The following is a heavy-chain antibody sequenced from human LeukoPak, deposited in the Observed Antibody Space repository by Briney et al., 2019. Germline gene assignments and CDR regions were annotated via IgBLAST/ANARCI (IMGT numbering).Heavy chain of an antibody. V-gene: IGHV3-30-3*01. CDR2: ISYDGSNK. CDR1: GFTFSSYA. D-gene: IGHD6-13*01. Sequence: GGSLRLSCAASGFTFSSYAMHWVRQAPGKGLEWVAVISYDGSNKYYADSVKGRFTISRDNAKNSLYLQMNSLRAEDTAVYYCAGRGGIAAAGTHHWGQGTLVTVSS. J-gene: IGHJ5*02. CDR3: AGRGGIAAAGTHH.